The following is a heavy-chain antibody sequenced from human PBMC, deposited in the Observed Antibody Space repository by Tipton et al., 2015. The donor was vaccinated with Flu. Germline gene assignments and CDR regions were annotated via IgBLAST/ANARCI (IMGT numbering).Heavy chain of an antibody. CDR1: GYTFSRYT. D-gene: IGHD2/OR15-2a*01. CDR2: ISGRNANI. Sequence: QLVQSGAEVKKPGASVKVSCKAPGYTFSRYTISWVRQAPGQGLEWMGWISGRNANIHYARKFQGRVTMTTDTSTSTAYMELRSLRSDDTAMYYCAGVVIGIGATVNYGMDVWGQGTTVTVSS. CDR3: AGVVIGIGATVNYGMDV. J-gene: IGHJ6*02. V-gene: IGHV1-18*01.